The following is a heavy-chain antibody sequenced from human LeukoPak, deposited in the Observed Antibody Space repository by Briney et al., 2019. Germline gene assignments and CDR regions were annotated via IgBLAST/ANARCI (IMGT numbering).Heavy chain of an antibody. CDR1: GFTFSSYW. V-gene: IGHV3-7*01. CDR3: ARDSLGSWFSFDY. Sequence: PGGSLRLSCAASGFTFSSYWMSWVRQAPGKGLEWVANIKQDGSEKYYVDSVKGRFTISRDNAKNSLYLQMNSLRAEDTAVYYCARDSLGSWFSFDYWGQGTLVTVSS. J-gene: IGHJ4*02. D-gene: IGHD6-13*01. CDR2: IKQDGSEK.